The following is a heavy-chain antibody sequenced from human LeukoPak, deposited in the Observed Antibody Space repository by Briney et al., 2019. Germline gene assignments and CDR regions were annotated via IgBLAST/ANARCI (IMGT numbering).Heavy chain of an antibody. CDR3: AKEQVVSPPWVSYFDY. J-gene: IGHJ4*02. CDR2: ISGGGDIT. Sequence: GGSLRLSCVASGFTFSTYAMSWVRQTPAKGLEWVSVISGGGDITCYADSVKGRFTISRDNSENTVYLQMNSLRAEDTAVYYCAKEQVVSPPWVSYFDYWAQGTLVTVSS. V-gene: IGHV3-23*01. D-gene: IGHD1-26*01. CDR1: GFTFSTYA.